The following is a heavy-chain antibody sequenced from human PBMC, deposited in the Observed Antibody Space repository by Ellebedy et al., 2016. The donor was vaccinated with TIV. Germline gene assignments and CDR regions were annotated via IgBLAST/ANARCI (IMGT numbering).Heavy chain of an antibody. J-gene: IGHJ4*03. CDR1: GCTFSSYD. CDR3: ARVRFGDTAVDY. D-gene: IGHD2-21*01. Sequence: GESLKISCAASGCTFSSYDMHWVRQGTGKGLEWLSAFGTAGDTYYPGSVKGRFTISRENAKNSLYLQITSLRAEDTAVYYCARVRFGDTAVDYWGQGTLVTVSS. V-gene: IGHV3-13*01. CDR2: FGTAGDT.